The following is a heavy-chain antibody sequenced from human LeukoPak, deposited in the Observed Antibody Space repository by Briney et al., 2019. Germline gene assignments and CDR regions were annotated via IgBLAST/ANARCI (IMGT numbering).Heavy chain of an antibody. D-gene: IGHD4-17*01. CDR3: ARVADYGDYFQFYFDY. J-gene: IGHJ4*02. CDR1: GGSISSYY. V-gene: IGHV4-59*01. CDR2: IYYSGST. Sequence: SETLSLTCTVSGGSISSYYWSWIRQPPGKGLEWIGYIYYSGSTNYNPSLKSRVTISVDTSKNQFSLKLSSVTAADTAVYYCARVADYGDYFQFYFDYWGQGTLVTVSS.